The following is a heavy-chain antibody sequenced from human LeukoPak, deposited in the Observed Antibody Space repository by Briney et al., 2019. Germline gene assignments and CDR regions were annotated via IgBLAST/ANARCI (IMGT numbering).Heavy chain of an antibody. D-gene: IGHD6-19*01. CDR1: GFTFSSYS. CDR2: ISSSSSYI. Sequence: GGSLTLSCAPSGFTFSSYSMNWVRQAPGKGLEWVSSISSSSSYIYYADSVKGRFTISRDNAKNSLYLQMNSLRAEDTAVYYCARASGWAFDYWGQGTLVTVSS. J-gene: IGHJ4*02. CDR3: ARASGWAFDY. V-gene: IGHV3-21*01.